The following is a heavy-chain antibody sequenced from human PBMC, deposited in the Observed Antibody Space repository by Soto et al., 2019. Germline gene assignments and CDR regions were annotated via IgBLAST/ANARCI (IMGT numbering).Heavy chain of an antibody. CDR2: IYYSGST. J-gene: IGHJ5*02. CDR1: GGSINNGDYY. V-gene: IGHV4-30-4*01. CDR3: ARQDRVVAEGRWFDP. Sequence: SETLSLTCGVSGGSINNGDYYWSWIRQSPGKGLEWIGYIYYSGSTYFNPSLKSRLSMSLDTSKNQFSLKLTSVTAADTAVYYCARQDRVVAEGRWFDPWGQGTLVTVSS. D-gene: IGHD2-15*01.